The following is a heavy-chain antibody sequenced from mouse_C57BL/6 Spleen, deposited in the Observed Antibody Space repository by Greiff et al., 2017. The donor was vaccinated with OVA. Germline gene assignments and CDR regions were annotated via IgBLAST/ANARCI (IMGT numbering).Heavy chain of an antibody. Sequence: VQLQQPGAELVKPGASVKLSCKASGYTFTSYWMQWVKQRPGQGLEWIGEIDPSDSYTNYTQKFKGKATLTVDTSSSTAYMQRSSLTSEDSAVYYCARLGDGSSGFGGKGTTRTGSS. CDR2: IDPSDSYT. CDR3: ARLGDGSSGF. V-gene: IGHV1-50*01. CDR1: GYTFTSYW. D-gene: IGHD1-1*01. J-gene: IGHJ2*01.